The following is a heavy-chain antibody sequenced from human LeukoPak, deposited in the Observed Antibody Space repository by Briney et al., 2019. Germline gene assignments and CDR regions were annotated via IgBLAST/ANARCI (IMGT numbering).Heavy chain of an antibody. Sequence: SAVTLSLTCTLSGGPISSYYWSWIRQPPGKGLECIGYIYTSGSTNYNPSLKSRVTISVDTSKNQFSLKLSSVTAADTAVYYCARQGVLRYFDGYWFDPWGQGTLVTVSS. CDR2: IYTSGST. V-gene: IGHV4-59*08. CDR3: ARQGVLRYFDGYWFDP. D-gene: IGHD3-9*01. J-gene: IGHJ5*02. CDR1: GGPISSYY.